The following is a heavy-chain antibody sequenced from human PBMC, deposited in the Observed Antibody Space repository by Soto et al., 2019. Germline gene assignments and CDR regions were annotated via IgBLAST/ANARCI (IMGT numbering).Heavy chain of an antibody. Sequence: GGSLRLSCTGSGFNFDDCAINWVRQAPGKGLEWVGIIRNQTYHKTQAYSVAVKGTFTRDKATYKGVVDLQMIRVRDYDLDDYYCTGAETPAAACFSLYWGRGTLVTVSS. CDR1: GFNFDDCA. CDR3: TGAETPAAACFSLY. V-gene: IGHV3-49*04. D-gene: IGHD3-16*01. J-gene: IGHJ4*02. CDR2: IRNQTYHKTQ.